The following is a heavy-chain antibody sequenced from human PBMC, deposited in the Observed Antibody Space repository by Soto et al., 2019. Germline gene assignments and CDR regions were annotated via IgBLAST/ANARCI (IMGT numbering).Heavy chain of an antibody. CDR1: GGSVSSGSYY. V-gene: IGHV4-61*01. Sequence: QVQLQESGPGLVKPSETLSLTCTVSGGSVSSGSYYWSWIRQPPGKGLEWIGYTYYSGSTNYNPSLMSRVTISLDTSKTQFSLKLSSVTAADTAVYYCASFAYYDFWSGYVGYYYYGMDVWGQGTTVTVSS. CDR3: ASFAYYDFWSGYVGYYYYGMDV. D-gene: IGHD3-3*01. J-gene: IGHJ6*02. CDR2: TYYSGST.